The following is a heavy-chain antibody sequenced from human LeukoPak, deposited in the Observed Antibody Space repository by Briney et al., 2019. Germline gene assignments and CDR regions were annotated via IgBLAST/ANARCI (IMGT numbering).Heavy chain of an antibody. CDR1: GHTFTGYY. D-gene: IGHD6-6*01. CDR3: KRGVSIATRSAYYFDY. J-gene: IGHJ4*01. Sequence: ASVKVSCKASGHTFTGYYMHWVRQAPGQGFEWMGWINPNSGGTNYAQKFQGRVTMTRDTSISTAYMELSRLRSDDTAVYYCKRGVSIATRSAYYFDYWGHGTLVTVSS. CDR2: INPNSGGT. V-gene: IGHV1-2*02.